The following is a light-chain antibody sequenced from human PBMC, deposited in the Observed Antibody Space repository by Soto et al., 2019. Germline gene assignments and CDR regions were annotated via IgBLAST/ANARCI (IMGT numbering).Light chain of an antibody. V-gene: IGKV1-8*01. Sequence: AIRMTQSPSSFSASTGDRVTITCRASQGISSYLAWYQQKPGKAPKLLIYAASTLQSGVPSRFSGSGSGTDFTLTISCLQSEDLATYYCQQYYSYGTFGQGTKVEIK. CDR3: QQYYSYGT. CDR2: AAS. CDR1: QGISSY. J-gene: IGKJ1*01.